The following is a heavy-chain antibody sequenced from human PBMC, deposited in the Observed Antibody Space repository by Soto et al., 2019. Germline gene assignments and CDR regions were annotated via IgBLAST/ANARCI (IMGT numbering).Heavy chain of an antibody. CDR3: ARGSGSYGDYSHYYYYMDV. V-gene: IGHV4-34*01. CDR1: GGSFSGYY. CDR2: INHSGST. D-gene: IGHD4-17*01. Sequence: SETLSLTCAVYGGSFSGYYWSWIRQPPGKGLEWIGEINHSGSTNYNPSLKSRVTISVDTSKNQFSLKLSSVTAADTAVYYCARGSGSYGDYSHYYYYMDVWGKGTTVTVSS. J-gene: IGHJ6*03.